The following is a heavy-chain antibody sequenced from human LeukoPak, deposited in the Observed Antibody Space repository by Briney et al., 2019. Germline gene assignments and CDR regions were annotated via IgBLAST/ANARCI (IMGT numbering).Heavy chain of an antibody. J-gene: IGHJ2*01. D-gene: IGHD3-10*01. Sequence: PGRSLRLSCAASGFTFDDYAMHWVRQAPGKGLEWVSGISWNSTRIGYADSVKGRFTTSRDNARDSMYLQMNSLRAEDTALYYCAKSSVDYYGSGSPWWYFDLWGRGTLVTVSS. CDR1: GFTFDDYA. CDR3: AKSSVDYYGSGSPWWYFDL. V-gene: IGHV3-9*01. CDR2: ISWNSTRI.